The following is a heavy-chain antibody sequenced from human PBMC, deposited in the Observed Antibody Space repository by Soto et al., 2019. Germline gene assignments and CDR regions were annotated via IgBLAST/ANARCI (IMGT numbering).Heavy chain of an antibody. CDR3: ECGDGYDFFDY. D-gene: IGHD2-21*01. Sequence: SVKVSCKASGGTFSSYTISWVRQAPGQGLEWMGRIIPILGIANYAQKFQGRVTITADKSTSTAYMELSSLRSEDTAVYYCECGDGYDFFDYWGQGTLVTVSS. V-gene: IGHV1-69*02. CDR1: GGTFSSYT. CDR2: IIPILGIA. J-gene: IGHJ4*02.